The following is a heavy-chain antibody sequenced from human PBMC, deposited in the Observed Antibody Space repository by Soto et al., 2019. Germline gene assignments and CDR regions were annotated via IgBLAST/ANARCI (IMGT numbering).Heavy chain of an antibody. CDR3: ARQWSGYYVNDY. V-gene: IGHV3-21*01. Sequence: GRSLRLSCAASGFTFSSYSMNWVRQAPGKGLEWVSSISSSSSYIYYADSVKGRFTISRDNAKNPLYLQMNSLRAEDTAVYYCARQWSGYYVNDYWGQGTLVTVSS. CDR2: ISSSSSYI. CDR1: GFTFSSYS. J-gene: IGHJ4*02. D-gene: IGHD3-3*01.